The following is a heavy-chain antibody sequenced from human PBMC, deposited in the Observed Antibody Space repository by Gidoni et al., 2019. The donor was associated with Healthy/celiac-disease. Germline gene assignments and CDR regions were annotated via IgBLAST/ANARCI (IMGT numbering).Heavy chain of an antibody. CDR1: GFTFSSYG. CDR2: IWYDGSNK. V-gene: IGHV3-33*01. D-gene: IGHD5-12*01. J-gene: IGHJ4*02. CDR3: ARERSGYDYYFDY. Sequence: QVQLVESGGGVVQPGRSLRLSCAASGFTFSSYGMHWVRRAPGKGLEWVAVIWYDGSNKYSADSVKGRFTISRDNSKNTLYLRMNSLRAEDTAVYYCARERSGYDYYFDYWGQGTLVTVSS.